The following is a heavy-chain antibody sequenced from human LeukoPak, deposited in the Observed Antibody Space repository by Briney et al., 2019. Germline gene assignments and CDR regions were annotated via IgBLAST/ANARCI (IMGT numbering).Heavy chain of an antibody. CDR1: GGSISSSGYY. D-gene: IGHD1-26*01. CDR2: IYYSGNP. J-gene: IGHJ4*02. V-gene: IGHV4-39*07. Sequence: SSETLSLTCTVSGGSISSSGYYWGWIRQPPGKGLEWIWTIYYSGNPYYNPSLKGRVTISIDTSKNQFSLKLTSVTAADTAVYYCTRDRDGAPAHYWGQGTLVTVSS. CDR3: TRDRDGAPAHY.